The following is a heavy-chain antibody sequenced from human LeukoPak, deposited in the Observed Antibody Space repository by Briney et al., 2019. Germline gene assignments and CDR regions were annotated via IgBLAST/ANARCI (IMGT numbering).Heavy chain of an antibody. Sequence: GRSLRLSCVASGFTFSSDAMHWVRQAPGKGLEWVAVISYDGKEKYHADSVKGRFTISRDNSKNTLYLQMENLRAEDTAVYYCAKDGAWLRFDDWGQGILVTVSS. V-gene: IGHV3-30*04. CDR2: ISYDGKEK. D-gene: IGHD3-22*01. CDR3: AKDGAWLRFDD. J-gene: IGHJ4*02. CDR1: GFTFSSDA.